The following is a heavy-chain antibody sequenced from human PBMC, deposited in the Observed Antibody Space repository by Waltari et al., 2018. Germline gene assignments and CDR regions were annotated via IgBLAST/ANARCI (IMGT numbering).Heavy chain of an antibody. D-gene: IGHD1-26*01. J-gene: IGHJ4*02. CDR3: TTYSGSYFYFDY. V-gene: IGHV3-15*01. Sequence: EVQLVESGGGLVKPGGSLRLSCAASGFTFSNAWMSWVRQAPGKGLEWVGRIKSKTDGGTTDYAAPVKGRFTISRDDSKNTLYLQMNSLKTEDTAVYYSTTYSGSYFYFDYWGQGTLVTVSS. CDR1: GFTFSNAW. CDR2: IKSKTDGGTT.